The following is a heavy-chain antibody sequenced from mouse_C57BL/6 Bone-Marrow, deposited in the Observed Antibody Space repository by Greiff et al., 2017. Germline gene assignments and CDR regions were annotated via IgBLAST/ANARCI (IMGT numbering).Heavy chain of an antibody. CDR3: ARYFDSSYFYWYVDV. J-gene: IGHJ1*03. V-gene: IGHV1-69*01. Sequence: QVQLQQPGAELVMPGASVKLSCKASGYTFTSYWMHWVKQRPGQGLEWIGEIDPSDSYTNYNQKFKGKSTLTVDKSSSTAYMQLSSLTSEDSAVYYWARYFDSSYFYWYVDVWGTGTTVTVSS. CDR2: IDPSDSYT. D-gene: IGHD1-1*01. CDR1: GYTFTSYW.